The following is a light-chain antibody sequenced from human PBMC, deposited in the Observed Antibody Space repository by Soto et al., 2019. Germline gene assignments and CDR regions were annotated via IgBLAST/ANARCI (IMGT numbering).Light chain of an antibody. CDR3: AAWDDSLSGYWV. CDR2: SNN. CDR1: SYNIGSNY. J-gene: IGLJ3*02. Sequence: QSVLTQPPSASGTPGHRVTISCSGSSYNIGSNYVYWYQQFPGTAPKLLIYSNNQRPSGVPDRFSGSKSGTSASLAISGLRSEDEVEYFCAAWDDSLSGYWVFGGGTKLTVL. V-gene: IGLV1-47*02.